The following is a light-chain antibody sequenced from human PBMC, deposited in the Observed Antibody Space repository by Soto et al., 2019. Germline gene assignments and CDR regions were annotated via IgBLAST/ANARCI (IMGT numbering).Light chain of an antibody. CDR2: GAY. V-gene: IGKV3-15*01. CDR3: QQRSNWLT. J-gene: IGKJ4*01. Sequence: VMTQSPATLSVSPVEGATLSCRASQSVSTNLAWYQQRPGQAPRLIISGAYTRATGIPARFSGSGSGTEFTLTISSLQSEDFAIYYCQQRSNWLTFGGGTKVDIK. CDR1: QSVSTN.